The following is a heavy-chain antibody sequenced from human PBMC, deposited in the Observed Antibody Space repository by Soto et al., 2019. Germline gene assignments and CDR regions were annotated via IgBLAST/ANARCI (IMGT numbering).Heavy chain of an antibody. J-gene: IGHJ4*02. D-gene: IGHD5-12*01. V-gene: IGHV3-30*18. CDR2: ISYDGSNK. CDR1: GFTFSSYG. Sequence: GGSLRLSCAASGFTFSSYGMHWVRQAPGKGLEWVAVISYDGSNKYYADSVKGRFTISRDNSKNTLYLQMNSLRAEDTAVYYCAKSGHIVATIKYFDYWGQGTLVTVSS. CDR3: AKSGHIVATIKYFDY.